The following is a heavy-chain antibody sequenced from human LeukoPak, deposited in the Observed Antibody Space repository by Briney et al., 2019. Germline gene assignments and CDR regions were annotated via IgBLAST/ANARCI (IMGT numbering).Heavy chain of an antibody. CDR2: VYYSGNT. CDR1: GGSISSHF. J-gene: IGHJ3*02. V-gene: IGHV4-59*11. Sequence: SETLSLTCSVSGGSISSHFWTWIRQPPGKGLEWIGYVYYSGNTNYNPSLRSRVAISIDTSKNQFSLNLKSVTAADTAIYYCAREGLAARRGAFDIWGQGTVVSVSS. D-gene: IGHD6-6*01. CDR3: AREGLAARRGAFDI.